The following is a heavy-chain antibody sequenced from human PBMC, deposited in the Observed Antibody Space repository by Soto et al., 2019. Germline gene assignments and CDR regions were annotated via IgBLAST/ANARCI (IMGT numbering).Heavy chain of an antibody. J-gene: IGHJ4*02. V-gene: IGHV3-7*03. CDR3: TALSWDASDWH. Sequence: GGSLRLSCVTSGFTFNSYWMSWVRQTPGQGLECVARINHDGSDKNYVDSVKGRFTISRDNAKNSLFLQMNSLRADDTAVYYCTALSWDASDWHWGLGALVTVSS. CDR1: GFTFNSYW. D-gene: IGHD6-19*01. CDR2: INHDGSDK.